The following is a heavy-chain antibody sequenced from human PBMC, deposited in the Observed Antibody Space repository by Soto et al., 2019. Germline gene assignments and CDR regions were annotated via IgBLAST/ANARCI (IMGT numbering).Heavy chain of an antibody. CDR2: INGGGGTT. V-gene: IGHV3-23*01. D-gene: IGHD3-9*01. Sequence: EVQLLESGGHLIQPGESLRLSCAATGFSFSGYTMNWVRQAQGKGLEWISGINGGGGTTYYADSVKGRFTISRDDSKNILYLQMNIPRAEVTAIYYCAKDRHPDGIWTFDYWGRGTLVTVSS. CDR1: GFSFSGYT. CDR3: AKDRHPDGIWTFDY. J-gene: IGHJ4*02.